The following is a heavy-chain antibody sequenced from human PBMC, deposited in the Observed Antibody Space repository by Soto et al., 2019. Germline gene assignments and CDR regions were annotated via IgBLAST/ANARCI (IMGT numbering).Heavy chain of an antibody. CDR2: INHSGST. J-gene: IGHJ4*02. Sequence: SETLSLSCAVYGGSFSGYYWSWIRQPPGKGLEWIGEINHSGSTNYNPSLKSRVTISVDTSKNQFSLKLSSVTAADTAVYYCARGRSLRYPSNLYYFAYWGQGTLVTVSS. D-gene: IGHD3-9*01. CDR1: GGSFSGYY. CDR3: ARGRSLRYPSNLYYFAY. V-gene: IGHV4-34*01.